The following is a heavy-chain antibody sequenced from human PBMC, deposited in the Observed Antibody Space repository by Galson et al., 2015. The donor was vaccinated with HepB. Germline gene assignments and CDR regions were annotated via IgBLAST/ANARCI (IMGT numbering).Heavy chain of an antibody. CDR3: VGDDATRQDF. CDR2: INTDGAIT. Sequence: SLRLSCAASGFTFSSYWIHWVRQPPGKGLVWVSLINTDGAITRYADSVRGRFAISRDNAKNTLYLQMDSLRVEDTALYFCVGDDATRQDFWGQGTLVTVSS. J-gene: IGHJ4*02. CDR1: GFTFSSYW. V-gene: IGHV3-74*01.